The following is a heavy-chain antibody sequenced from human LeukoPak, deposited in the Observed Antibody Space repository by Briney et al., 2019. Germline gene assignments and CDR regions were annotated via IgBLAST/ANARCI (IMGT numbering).Heavy chain of an antibody. J-gene: IGHJ6*02. CDR1: GGSISSYY. CDR3: ARHGTGYSGSGSSYYGMDV. V-gene: IGHV4-59*08. CDR2: IYHSGST. Sequence: KPSETLSLTCTVSGGSISSYYWSWIRQPPGKGLEWIGYIYHSGSTNYNPSLKSRVTISVDTSKNQFSLKLNSVTAADTAVYHCARHGTGYSGSGSSYYGMDVWGQGTTVTVSS. D-gene: IGHD3-10*01.